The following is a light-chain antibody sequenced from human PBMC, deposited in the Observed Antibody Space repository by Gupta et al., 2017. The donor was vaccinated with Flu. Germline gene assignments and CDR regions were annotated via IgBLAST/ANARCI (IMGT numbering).Light chain of an antibody. V-gene: IGKV1-5*03. Sequence: SPSTLSASVGDRVTITCRASQSIITWLAWYQQRPGKAPKLLIHTASRLESGVPSRFSGSGSGTDFTLTITSLQPDDVATYYCEQYNSYSTFGQGTKVEIK. CDR3: EQYNSYST. CDR2: TAS. J-gene: IGKJ1*01. CDR1: QSIITW.